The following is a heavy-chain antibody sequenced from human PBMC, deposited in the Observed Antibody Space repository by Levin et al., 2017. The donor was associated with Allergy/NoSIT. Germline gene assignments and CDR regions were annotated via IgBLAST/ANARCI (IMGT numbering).Heavy chain of an antibody. CDR3: ARPSSGWYTDVFDF. J-gene: IGHJ3*01. CDR1: GYDFTNYW. Sequence: GESLKIPCKGSGYDFTNYWIAWVRQMPGKGLEWMGIIFPGDSDTRYSPSFQGQVTISVDRSINTAYLQWSSLKASDTAMYYCARPSSGWYTDVFDFWGQGTMVTVSS. D-gene: IGHD6-19*01. CDR2: IFPGDSDT. V-gene: IGHV5-51*01.